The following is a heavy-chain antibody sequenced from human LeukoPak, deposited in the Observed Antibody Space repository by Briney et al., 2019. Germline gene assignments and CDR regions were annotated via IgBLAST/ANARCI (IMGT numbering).Heavy chain of an antibody. V-gene: IGHV4-59*08. Sequence: SETLSLTCTVSGGSISSYYWNWIRQPPGKGLEWIGYIYYSGSTNYNPSLKSRVTISLDTSKNQFSPRLTSVTAADTAVYYCARHDGVVTANDYWGQGTLVTVSS. CDR1: GGSISSYY. CDR3: ARHDGVVTANDY. J-gene: IGHJ4*02. CDR2: IYYSGST. D-gene: IGHD2-21*02.